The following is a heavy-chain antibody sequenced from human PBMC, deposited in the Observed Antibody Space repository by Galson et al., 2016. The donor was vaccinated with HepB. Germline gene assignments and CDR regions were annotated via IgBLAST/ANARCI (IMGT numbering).Heavy chain of an antibody. D-gene: IGHD3-22*01. CDR2: MSYDGGYQ. Sequence: SLRLSCAVSGFTFNNYGMHLVRQAPGKGLEWVALMSYDGGYQHYIDSVKGRFTISRDNSKNTLYLQMNNLRPEDTAVYYCAKDRNSMIVVGDHWLDPWGQGTLVTVSS. CDR3: AKDRNSMIVVGDHWLDP. V-gene: IGHV3-30*18. CDR1: GFTFNNYG. J-gene: IGHJ5*02.